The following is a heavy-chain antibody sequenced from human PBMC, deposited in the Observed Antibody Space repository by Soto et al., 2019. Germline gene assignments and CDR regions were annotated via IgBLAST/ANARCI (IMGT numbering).Heavy chain of an antibody. Sequence: PSQTLSLTCTVSGDSISSGDYYSNWIRQPPGKGLEWIGYIYYSGSTYYNPSLKSRVTRSLDTSKNQCSLKLSSVTAADTAVYYCAREALVPAAMKYWGQGTLVTVSS. CDR3: AREALVPAAMKY. CDR2: IYYSGST. CDR1: GDSISSGDYY. J-gene: IGHJ4*02. V-gene: IGHV4-30-4*01. D-gene: IGHD2-2*01.